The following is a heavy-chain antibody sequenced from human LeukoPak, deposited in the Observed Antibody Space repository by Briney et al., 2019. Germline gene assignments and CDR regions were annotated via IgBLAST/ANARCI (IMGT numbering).Heavy chain of an antibody. CDR3: AKNGDRGAYCSGGTCYPYYYYYMDV. V-gene: IGHV3-23*01. CDR1: GFTFSSYG. CDR2: ISTTGGTT. J-gene: IGHJ6*03. D-gene: IGHD2-15*01. Sequence: GGSLRLTCAASGFTFSSYGMSWVRQAPGRGLEWVSAISTTGGTTYYADSVRGRFTISRDNSRNTLYLQMNSLRAEDTAIYYCAKNGDRGAYCSGGTCYPYYYYYMDVWGKGTTVTISS.